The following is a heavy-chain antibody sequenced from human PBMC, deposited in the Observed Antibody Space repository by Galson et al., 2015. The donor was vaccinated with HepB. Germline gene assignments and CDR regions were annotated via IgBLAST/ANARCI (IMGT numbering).Heavy chain of an antibody. V-gene: IGHV1-69*13. J-gene: IGHJ6*02. D-gene: IGHD4-11*01. CDR3: ARVPPGSNYDSYYYYYGMDV. CDR1: GGTFSSYA. CDR2: IIPIFGTA. Sequence: SVKVSCKASGGTFSSYAISWVRQAPGQGLEWMGGIIPIFGTANYAQKFQGRVTITADESTSTAYMELSSLRSEDTAVYYCARVPPGSNYDSYYYYYGMDVWGQGTTVTVSS.